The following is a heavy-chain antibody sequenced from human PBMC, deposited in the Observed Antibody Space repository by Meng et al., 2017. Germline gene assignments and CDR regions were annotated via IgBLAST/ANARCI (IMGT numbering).Heavy chain of an antibody. J-gene: IGHJ6*02. D-gene: IGHD1-14*01. CDR3: AKDRLRAVASFPERHGMDV. CDR1: GFNFNIYS. V-gene: IGHV3-30*01. CDR2: ISYDGSNK. Sequence: GESLKISCVVSGFNFNIYSMHWVRQAPGKGPEWVAVISYDGSNKYYADSVKGRFTISRGNSKNTLYLQMNSLRPEDTARYYCAKDRLRAVASFPERHGMDVWGQGTTVTVSS.